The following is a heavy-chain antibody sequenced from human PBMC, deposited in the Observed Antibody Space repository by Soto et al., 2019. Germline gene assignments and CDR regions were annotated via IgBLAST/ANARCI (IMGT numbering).Heavy chain of an antibody. Sequence: ASVKVSCKASGYTFTSYGISWVRQAPGQGLEWMGWISAYNGNTNYAQKLQGRVTMTTDTYTSTAYMELRSLRSDDTAVYYCARETTMGYYDSSGYVGGAFDIWG. CDR3: ARETTMGYYDSSGYVGGAFDI. D-gene: IGHD3-22*01. CDR2: ISAYNGNT. CDR1: GYTFTSYG. V-gene: IGHV1-18*01. J-gene: IGHJ3*02.